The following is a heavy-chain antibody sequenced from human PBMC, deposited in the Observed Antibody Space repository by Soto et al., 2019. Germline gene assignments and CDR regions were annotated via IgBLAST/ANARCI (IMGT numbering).Heavy chain of an antibody. J-gene: IGHJ5*02. D-gene: IGHD6-13*01. V-gene: IGHV1-69*13. CDR1: GGTFSSYA. Sequence: VASVKVSCKASGGTFSSYAISWVRQAPGQGLEWMGGIIPIFGTANYAQKFQGRVTITADESTSTAYMELSSLRSEDTAVYYCAGSSSSWYWFDPWGQGTTVTVSS. CDR2: IIPIFGTA. CDR3: AGSSSSWYWFDP.